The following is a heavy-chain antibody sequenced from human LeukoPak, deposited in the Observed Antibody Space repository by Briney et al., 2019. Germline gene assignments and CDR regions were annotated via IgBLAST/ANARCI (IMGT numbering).Heavy chain of an antibody. CDR1: GFTFSSYA. CDR2: ITGSGGST. J-gene: IGHJ4*02. D-gene: IGHD1-26*01. V-gene: IGHV3-23*01. CDR3: AKIVAISGRPREGFDY. Sequence: GGSLRLSCAASGFTFSSYAMSWVRQAPGKGLEWVSGITGSGGSTYYADSVKGRFTISRDNSKNTLYLQMNSLRAEDTAVYYCAKIVAISGRPREGFDYWGQGTLVTVSS.